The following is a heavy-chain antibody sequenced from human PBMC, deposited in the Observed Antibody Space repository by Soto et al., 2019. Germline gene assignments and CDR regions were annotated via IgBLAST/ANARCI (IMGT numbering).Heavy chain of an antibody. D-gene: IGHD6-19*01. V-gene: IGHV3-23*01. CDR3: AKGARYSSGTNWFDP. Sequence: EVQLLESGGGLVQPGGSLRLSCAASGFTFSSYAMSWVRQAPGKGLEWVSGISGSGSSTYYADSVKGRFTISRDNSKNTLYLQMNSLRAEDTAVYFCAKGARYSSGTNWFDPWGQGTLVTVSS. CDR1: GFTFSSYA. CDR2: ISGSGSST. J-gene: IGHJ5*02.